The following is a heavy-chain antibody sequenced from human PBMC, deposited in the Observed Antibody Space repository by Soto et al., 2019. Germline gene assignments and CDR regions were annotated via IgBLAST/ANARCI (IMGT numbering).Heavy chain of an antibody. J-gene: IGHJ4*02. D-gene: IGHD6-19*01. CDR3: ALGDSSGWYYFDY. CDR1: GYTFTSYD. CDR2: MNPNSGNT. Sequence: ASVKVSFKASGYTFTSYDSNWVRQATGQGLEWMGWMNPNSGNTGYAQKFQGRVTMTRNTSISTAYMELSSLRSEDTAVYYCALGDSSGWYYFDYWGQGTLVTVSS. V-gene: IGHV1-8*01.